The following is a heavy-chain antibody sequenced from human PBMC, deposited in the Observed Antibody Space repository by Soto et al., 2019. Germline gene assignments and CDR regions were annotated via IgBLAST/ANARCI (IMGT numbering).Heavy chain of an antibody. CDR3: ATENYDFWSGYSNYFGMDV. J-gene: IGHJ6*02. V-gene: IGHV3-21*01. Sequence: EVQLVESGGGLVKPGGSLRVSCAASGFTFSNYTINWVRQAPGKGLEWVSAISSSSLYIYYADSVKGQFTISRDNAKNSLYLQMNSLGADDTAVYYSATENYDFWSGYSNYFGMDVWGQGTTVTVSS. CDR2: ISSSSLYI. CDR1: GFTFSNYT. D-gene: IGHD3-3*01.